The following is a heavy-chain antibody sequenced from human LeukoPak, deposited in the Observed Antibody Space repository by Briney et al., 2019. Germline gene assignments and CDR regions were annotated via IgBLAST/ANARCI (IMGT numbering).Heavy chain of an antibody. Sequence: GGSLRLSCAASGFTFSSYSMNWVRQAPGKGLEWVSSISSSSSYIYYADSVKGRFTISRDNAKNSLYLQMNSLRAEDTAVYYCARDSKWFGEPYAFDIWGQGTMVTVSS. CDR2: ISSSSSYI. J-gene: IGHJ3*02. CDR3: ARDSKWFGEPYAFDI. D-gene: IGHD3-10*01. V-gene: IGHV3-21*01. CDR1: GFTFSSYS.